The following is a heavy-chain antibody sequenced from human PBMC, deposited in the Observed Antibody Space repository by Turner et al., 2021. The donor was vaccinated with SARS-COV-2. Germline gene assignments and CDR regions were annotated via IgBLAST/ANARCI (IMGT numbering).Heavy chain of an antibody. Sequence: EVQLLESGGGLVQPGGSLRLSCAASGFTFSTYVMAWVRQAPGKGLEWVSTISGSGSTTYYADSVKGRFTISRDNSKNTLYLQMDSLRAEDTAVFYCAQETGFSYASWGQGALVTVSP. J-gene: IGHJ4*02. CDR3: AQETGFSYAS. V-gene: IGHV3-23*01. CDR2: ISGSGSTT. D-gene: IGHD5-18*01. CDR1: GFTFSTYV.